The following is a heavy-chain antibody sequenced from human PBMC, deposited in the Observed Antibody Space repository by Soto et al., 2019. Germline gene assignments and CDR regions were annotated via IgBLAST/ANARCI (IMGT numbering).Heavy chain of an antibody. CDR1: GGSISSSNW. CDR3: ARVGGSMGDKYYYAMDV. J-gene: IGHJ6*02. Sequence: QVQLQESGPGLVKPSGTLSLTCVVSGGSISSSNWWTWVRQSPGKGLEWIGEVSHNGNTNYNPSLRGRVTTSVDRSNNECSLKMTSVTAADTALYYCARVGGSMGDKYYYAMDVWGQGTTVTVSS. D-gene: IGHD3-16*01. CDR2: VSHNGNT. V-gene: IGHV4-4*02.